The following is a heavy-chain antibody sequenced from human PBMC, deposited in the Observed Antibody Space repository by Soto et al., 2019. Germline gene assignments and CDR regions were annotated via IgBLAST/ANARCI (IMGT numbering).Heavy chain of an antibody. J-gene: IGHJ5*02. V-gene: IGHV3-9*01. Sequence: EVQLVESGGGLVQPGRSLRLSCAASGFTFDDYAMHWVRQAPGKGLEWVSGISWNSGSIGYADSVKGRFTISRDNAKNSLYLQMNSLRAEDTALYYCAKGTGIAAAGTPNWFDPWGQGTLVTVSS. CDR2: ISWNSGSI. CDR1: GFTFDDYA. CDR3: AKGTGIAAAGTPNWFDP. D-gene: IGHD6-13*01.